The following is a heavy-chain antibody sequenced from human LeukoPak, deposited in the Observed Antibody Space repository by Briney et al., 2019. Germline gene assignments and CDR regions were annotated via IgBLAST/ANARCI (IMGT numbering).Heavy chain of an antibody. CDR1: GFTFSTFG. CDR2: ITGSGATT. Sequence: PGGSLRLSCAASGFTFSTFGTSWVRRAPGKGPEWVSGITGSGATTYYADSVKGRFTISRDNSQNTLYLQMNTLRAEDTAVYYCAKVVSGFHFDCWGQGTLVTVSS. J-gene: IGHJ4*02. V-gene: IGHV3-23*01. D-gene: IGHD1-26*01. CDR3: AKVVSGFHFDC.